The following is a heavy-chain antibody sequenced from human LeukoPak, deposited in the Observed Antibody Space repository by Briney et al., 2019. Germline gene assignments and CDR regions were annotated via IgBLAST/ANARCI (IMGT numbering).Heavy chain of an antibody. CDR3: ARRVYYDILTGYSGFDY. J-gene: IGHJ4*02. Sequence: PSETLSLTCTVSGGSISSSSYYWGWIRQPPGKGLEWIGSIYYSGSTYYNPSLKSRVTISVDTSKNRFSLKLSSVTAADTAVYYCARRVYYDILTGYSGFDYWGQGTLVTVSS. D-gene: IGHD3-9*01. CDR2: IYYSGST. CDR1: GGSISSSSYY. V-gene: IGHV4-39*01.